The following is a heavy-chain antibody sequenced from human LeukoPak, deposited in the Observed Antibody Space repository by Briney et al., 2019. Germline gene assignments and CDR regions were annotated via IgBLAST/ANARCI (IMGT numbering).Heavy chain of an antibody. CDR1: GYTFTNYP. J-gene: IGHJ4*02. CDR3: ARDRVEAARPGFDY. Sequence: ASVKVSRKASGYTFTNYPMIWVRQAPGQGLEWMGIINPSGGSTSYAQKFQGRVTMTRDTSTSTVHMELSSLRSEDTAVYYCARDRVEAARPGFDYWGQGTLVTVSS. D-gene: IGHD6-6*01. CDR2: INPSGGST. V-gene: IGHV1-46*01.